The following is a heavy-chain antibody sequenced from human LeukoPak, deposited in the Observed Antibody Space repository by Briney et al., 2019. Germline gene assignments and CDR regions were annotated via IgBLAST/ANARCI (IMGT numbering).Heavy chain of an antibody. J-gene: IGHJ4*02. Sequence: GGSLRLSCAASGFDFSSYVMSWVRQAPGQGLEWVSVISAAGGSKHYADSVNGRFTISSDTSKNTVYLQMNGLRAEDTAVYYCILTTVATSIEYWGPGTLVTVSP. CDR2: ISAAGGSK. CDR3: ILTTVATSIEY. V-gene: IGHV3-23*01. D-gene: IGHD4-23*01. CDR1: GFDFSSYV.